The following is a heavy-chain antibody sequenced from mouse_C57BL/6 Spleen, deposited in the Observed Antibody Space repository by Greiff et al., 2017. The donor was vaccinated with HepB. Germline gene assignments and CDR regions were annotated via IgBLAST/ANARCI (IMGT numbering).Heavy chain of an antibody. J-gene: IGHJ4*01. Sequence: EVKLVESGGGLVKPGGSLKLSCAASGFTFSSYTMSWVRQTPEKRLEWVATISGGGGNTYYPDSVKGRFTISRDNAKNTLYLQMSSLRSEDTALHYCARSYSNGDAMDYWGQGTSVTVSS. CDR2: ISGGGGNT. CDR3: ARSYSNGDAMDY. CDR1: GFTFSSYT. V-gene: IGHV5-9*01. D-gene: IGHD2-5*01.